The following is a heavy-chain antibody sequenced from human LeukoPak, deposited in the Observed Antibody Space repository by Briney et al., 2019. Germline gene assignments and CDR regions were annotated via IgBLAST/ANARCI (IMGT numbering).Heavy chain of an antibody. D-gene: IGHD6-13*01. Sequence: GGSLRLSCAASGFTFNNYAMSWVRQAPGKGLEWVSSISGSGGSTDYADSVTGRFTISRDNSKNTVYLQMNSLRAEDTAIYYCAKAPSRSPSTFHIWGQGTMVTVSS. V-gene: IGHV3-23*01. J-gene: IGHJ3*02. CDR3: AKAPSRSPSTFHI. CDR2: ISGSGGST. CDR1: GFTFNNYA.